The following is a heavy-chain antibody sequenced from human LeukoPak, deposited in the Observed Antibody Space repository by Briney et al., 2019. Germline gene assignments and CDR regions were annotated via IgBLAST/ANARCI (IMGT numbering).Heavy chain of an antibody. CDR2: INHSGST. Sequence: SETLSLTCAVYGGSFSVYYWSWIRHPPGKGLEWIGEINHSGSTNYNPSLKSRVTISVDTSKNQFSLKLSSVTAADTAVYYCARGLGIAAAYYWGQGTLVTVSS. CDR3: ARGLGIAAAYY. V-gene: IGHV4-34*01. CDR1: GGSFSVYY. J-gene: IGHJ4*02. D-gene: IGHD6-13*01.